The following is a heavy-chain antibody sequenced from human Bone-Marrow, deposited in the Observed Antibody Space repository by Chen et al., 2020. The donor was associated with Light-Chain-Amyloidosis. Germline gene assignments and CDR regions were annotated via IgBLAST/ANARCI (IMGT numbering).Heavy chain of an antibody. Sequence: GLEWMGGIIPLFGTANYAQKFQGRVTITADKSTSTGYMELSSLRSEDTAVYYCARGEGRRVRGVPDWRDYGMDVWGQGTTVTVSS. CDR2: IIPLFGTA. J-gene: IGHJ6*02. V-gene: IGHV1-69*06. CDR3: ARGEGRRVRGVPDWRDYGMDV. D-gene: IGHD3-10*01.